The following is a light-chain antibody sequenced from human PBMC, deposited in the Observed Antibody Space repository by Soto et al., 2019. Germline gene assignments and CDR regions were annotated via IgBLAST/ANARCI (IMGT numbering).Light chain of an antibody. V-gene: IGKV3-20*01. CDR1: QDISNY. Sequence: EIVLTQSPGTLSLSPGERATLSCRASQDISNYLAWYQHKPGQAPRLLIYGASSRATGIPDRFSGSGSGTDFTLTISRLEPEDFAVYYCHQCYSSRTFGQGTKVEIK. CDR3: HQCYSSRT. CDR2: GAS. J-gene: IGKJ1*01.